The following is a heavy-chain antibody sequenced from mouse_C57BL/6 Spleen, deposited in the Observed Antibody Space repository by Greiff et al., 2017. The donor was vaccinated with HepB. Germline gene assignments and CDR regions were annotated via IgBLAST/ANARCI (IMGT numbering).Heavy chain of an antibody. V-gene: IGHV8-12*01. CDR1: GFSLSTSGMG. Sequence: QVTLKVSGPGILQSSQTLSLTCSFSGFSLSTSGMGVSWIRQPSGKGLEGLAHIYRDDDKRYNPFLKSRLTISKDTSRNQVFLKITSVDTADTATYYCARDYGSSYVGVYFDYWGQGTTLTVSS. J-gene: IGHJ2*01. CDR2: IYRDDDK. CDR3: ARDYGSSYVGVYFDY. D-gene: IGHD1-1*01.